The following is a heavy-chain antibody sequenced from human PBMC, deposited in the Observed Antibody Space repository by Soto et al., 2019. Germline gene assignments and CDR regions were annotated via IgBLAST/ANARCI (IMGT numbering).Heavy chain of an antibody. V-gene: IGHV4-34*01. Sequence: SETLSLTCAVYGGSFSGYYWSWIRQPPGKGLEWIGEINHSGSTNYNPSLKSRVTISVDTSKNQFSLKLSSVTAADTAVYYCEAGFYGSGSYIGPAPGHSWGQGTLVTVSS. CDR3: EAGFYGSGSYIGPAPGHS. CDR1: GGSFSGYY. D-gene: IGHD3-10*01. J-gene: IGHJ4*02. CDR2: INHSGST.